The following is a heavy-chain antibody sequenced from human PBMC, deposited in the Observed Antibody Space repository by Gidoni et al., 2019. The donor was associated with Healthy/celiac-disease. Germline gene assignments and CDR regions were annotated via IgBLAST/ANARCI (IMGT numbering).Heavy chain of an antibody. CDR2: ISYDGSNK. J-gene: IGHJ4*02. CDR3: ARAKVRSCYDY. V-gene: IGHV3-30-3*01. D-gene: IGHD2-15*01. CDR1: GFTFSSYA. Sequence: QVQLVESVGGVVQPGRSLRLSCSASGFTFSSYAMHWVRQAPGKGLEWVAVISYDGSNKYYADSVKGRLTISRDNSKNTLYLQMNSLRAEDTAVYYCARAKVRSCYDYWGQGTLVTVSS.